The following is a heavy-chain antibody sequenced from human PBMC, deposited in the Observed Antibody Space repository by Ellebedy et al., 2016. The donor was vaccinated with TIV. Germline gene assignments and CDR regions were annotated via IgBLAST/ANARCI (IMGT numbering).Heavy chain of an antibody. CDR1: GGTFNNYA. Sequence: AASVKVSCKASGGTFNNYAVNWVRQAPGQGLEWMGGIIPIFRTPTYAQKFQGRVTITANESTSTTYMELSSLRSSDTSVYYCARDFYGYGSFGSWGQGTLVTVSS. D-gene: IGHD3-10*01. V-gene: IGHV1-69*13. CDR3: ARDFYGYGSFGS. CDR2: IIPIFRTP. J-gene: IGHJ4*02.